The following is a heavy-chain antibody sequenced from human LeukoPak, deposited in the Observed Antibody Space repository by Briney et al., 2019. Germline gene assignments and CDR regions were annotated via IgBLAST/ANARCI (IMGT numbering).Heavy chain of an antibody. CDR1: GGSISSYY. V-gene: IGHV4-59*01. Sequence: KPSETLSLTCTVSGGSISSYYWSWIRQPPGKGPEWIGYIYYSGSTNYNPSLKSRVTISVDTSKNQLSLKLSSVTAADTAVYYCARLKYYYDSSGYRAEYFQHWGQGTLVTASS. CDR3: ARLKYYYDSSGYRAEYFQH. D-gene: IGHD3-22*01. J-gene: IGHJ1*01. CDR2: IYYSGST.